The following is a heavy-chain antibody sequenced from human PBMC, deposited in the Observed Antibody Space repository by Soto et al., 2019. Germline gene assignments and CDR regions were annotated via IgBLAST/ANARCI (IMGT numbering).Heavy chain of an antibody. CDR2: IYYSGST. D-gene: IGHD6-19*01. V-gene: IGHV4-61*01. CDR1: GGSVSSSSYY. CDR3: ARDGSGEQWLVWNDAFDI. J-gene: IGHJ3*02. Sequence: EILSLTCTVSGGSVSSSSYYWGWIRQPPGKGLEWIGYIYYSGSTNYNPSLKSRVTISVDTSKNQFSLKLSSVTAADTAVYYCARDGSGEQWLVWNDAFDIWGQGTMVTVSS.